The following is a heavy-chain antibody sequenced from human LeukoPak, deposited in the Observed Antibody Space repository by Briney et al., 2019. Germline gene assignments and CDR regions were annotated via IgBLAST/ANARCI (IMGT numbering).Heavy chain of an antibody. Sequence: ALVKVSCKASGYNFPSHGISWVRQAPGQGLEWMGWISVDIGNTNYAQRLQGRVTMTTDTSTTTAYMELMSLTSDDTAVYYCARDRSGYCGGTSCLLFDYWGQGTLVTVSS. CDR2: ISVDIGNT. CDR1: GYNFPSHG. J-gene: IGHJ4*02. D-gene: IGHD2-15*01. V-gene: IGHV1-18*01. CDR3: ARDRSGYCGGTSCLLFDY.